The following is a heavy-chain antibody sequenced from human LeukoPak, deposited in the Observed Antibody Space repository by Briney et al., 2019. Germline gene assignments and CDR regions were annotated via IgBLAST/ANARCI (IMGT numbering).Heavy chain of an antibody. CDR1: GGSISSGSYY. CDR3: ARDNYDSSGYYSLRWFDP. J-gene: IGHJ5*02. D-gene: IGHD3-22*01. V-gene: IGHV4-61*02. CDR2: IYTSGST. Sequence: PSQTLSLTXTVSGGSISSGSYYWSWIRQPAGKGLEWIGRIYTSGSTNYNPSLKSRVTISVDTSKNQFSLKLSSVTAADTAVYYCARDNYDSSGYYSLRWFDPWGQGTLVTVSS.